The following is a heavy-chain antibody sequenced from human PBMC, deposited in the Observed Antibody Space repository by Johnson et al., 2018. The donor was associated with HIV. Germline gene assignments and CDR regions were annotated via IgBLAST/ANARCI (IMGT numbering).Heavy chain of an antibody. CDR3: ARAPYNWNLGLFDAFDV. J-gene: IGHJ3*01. Sequence: QEQLVESGGGVVQPGRSLGLSCAASKFTFSSYAMHWVRQAPGKGLEWVSFISYDGNNKYYADSVKGRFTISRDNAKNSLFLQMNGLRAEDTAVYYCARAPYNWNLGLFDAFDVWGQGTKVTVSA. CDR2: ISYDGNNK. CDR1: KFTFSSYA. V-gene: IGHV3-30*04. D-gene: IGHD1-7*01.